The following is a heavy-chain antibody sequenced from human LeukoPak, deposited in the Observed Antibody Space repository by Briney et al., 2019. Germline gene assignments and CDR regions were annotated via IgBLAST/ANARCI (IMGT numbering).Heavy chain of an antibody. CDR3: ARESYSSSYLFDF. J-gene: IGHJ4*02. D-gene: IGHD6-6*01. V-gene: IGHV4-4*07. Sequence: SETLSLTCTVSGGSISSYYWSWIRQPAGKGLEWIGRIYTSGSTNSNPSLKSRVTMSVDTSKNQISLKVNSVTAADTAVYYCARESYSSSYLFDFWGQGTLVTVSS. CDR2: IYTSGST. CDR1: GGSISSYY.